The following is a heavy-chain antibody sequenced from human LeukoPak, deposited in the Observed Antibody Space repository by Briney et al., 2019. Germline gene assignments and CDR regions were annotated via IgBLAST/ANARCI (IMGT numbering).Heavy chain of an antibody. V-gene: IGHV1-69*04. Sequence: SVKVSCKASGGTFSSYAISWVRQAPGQGLEWMGRIIPILGIANYAQKFQGRVTITADKSTSTAYMELSSLRSEDTAVYYCARVRPGSYEFDYWGRGTLVTVSS. CDR1: GGTFSSYA. D-gene: IGHD3-10*01. CDR2: IIPILGIA. CDR3: ARVRPGSYEFDY. J-gene: IGHJ4*01.